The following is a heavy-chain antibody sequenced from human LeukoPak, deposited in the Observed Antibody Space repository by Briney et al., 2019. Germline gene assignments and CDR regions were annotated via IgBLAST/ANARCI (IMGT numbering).Heavy chain of an antibody. CDR3: ALKSSHYDSSGYKDY. D-gene: IGHD3-22*01. CDR1: GGTFSSYT. CDR2: MIPILGIA. V-gene: IGHV1-69*02. J-gene: IGHJ4*02. Sequence: GASVKVSCKASGGTFSSYTISWVRQAPGQGLEWMGRMIPILGIANYAQKFQGRVTITADKSTSTAYMELSSLRSEDTAVYYCALKSSHYDSSGYKDYWGQGTLVTVSS.